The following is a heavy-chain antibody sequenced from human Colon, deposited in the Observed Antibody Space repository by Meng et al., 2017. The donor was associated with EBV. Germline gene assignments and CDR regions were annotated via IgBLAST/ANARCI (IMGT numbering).Heavy chain of an antibody. CDR3: AREDDYGDYVAY. V-gene: IGHV4-4*02. CDR2: VYHDGST. J-gene: IGHJ4*02. D-gene: IGHD4-17*01. CDR1: GASITSDNDW. Sequence: GRRRGARPGLVRPSGTLSFTCDVSGASITSDNDWWSWVRQPPGKALEWLGEVYHDGSTNYSPSVQSRVTISMDKSKNQFSLKLTSVNAADTAVYYCAREDDYGDYVAYWGQGILVTVSS.